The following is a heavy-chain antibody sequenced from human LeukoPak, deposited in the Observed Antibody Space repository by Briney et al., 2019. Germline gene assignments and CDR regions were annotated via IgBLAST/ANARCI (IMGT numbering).Heavy chain of an antibody. D-gene: IGHD5-24*01. CDR3: ARMRDGFAFGP. CDR2: ISNSGST. Sequence: SETLSLTCAVSGGSISSHYWSGIRQPPGKGLEWIGYISNSGSTNYNPSLKSRVTISVDTSKNQFSLKVSSVTAADTAVYYCARMRDGFAFGPWGQGTLVTVSS. CDR1: GGSISSHY. J-gene: IGHJ5*02. V-gene: IGHV4-59*11.